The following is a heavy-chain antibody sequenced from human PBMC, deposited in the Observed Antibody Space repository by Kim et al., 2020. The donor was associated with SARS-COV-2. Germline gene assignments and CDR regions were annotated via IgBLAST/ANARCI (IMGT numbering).Heavy chain of an antibody. Sequence: SETLSLTCTVSGGSISSSSYYWGWIRQPPGQGLEWIGSIYYSGSTYYNPSLKSRVTISVDTSKNQFSLKLSSVTAADTAVYYCAGEMATILSYYYGMDVWGQGTTVTVSS. D-gene: IGHD5-12*01. CDR3: AGEMATILSYYYGMDV. V-gene: IGHV4-39*01. CDR1: GGSISSSSYY. J-gene: IGHJ6*02. CDR2: IYYSGST.